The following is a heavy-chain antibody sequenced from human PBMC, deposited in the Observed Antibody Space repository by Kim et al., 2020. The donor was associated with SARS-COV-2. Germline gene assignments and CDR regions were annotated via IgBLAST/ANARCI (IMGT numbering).Heavy chain of an antibody. J-gene: IGHJ4*02. CDR3: ASLPKTSGWLSFRPNKMYYFDY. Sequence: GGSLRLSCAASGFTFSSYWMSWVRQAPGKGLEWVANIKQDGSEKYYVDSVKGRFTISRDNAKNSLYLQMNSLRAEDTAVYYCASLPKTSGWLSFRPNKMYYFDYWGQGTLVTVSS. CDR1: GFTFSSYW. D-gene: IGHD6-19*01. V-gene: IGHV3-7*01. CDR2: IKQDGSEK.